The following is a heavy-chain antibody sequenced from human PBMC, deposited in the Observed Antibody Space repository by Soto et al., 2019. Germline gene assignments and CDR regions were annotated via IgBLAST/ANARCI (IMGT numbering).Heavy chain of an antibody. CDR3: ARHTPSVAGTSNYYYYGMDV. Sequence: QLQLQESGPGLVKPSETLSLTCTVSGGSISSSSYYWGWIRQPPGKGLEWIGSIYYSGSTYYNPCLKSRVTISVATSKHQFSLKLSSVTAADTAVYYCARHTPSVAGTSNYYYYGMDVWGKGTTVTVSS. CDR2: IYYSGST. D-gene: IGHD6-19*01. J-gene: IGHJ6*04. V-gene: IGHV4-39*01. CDR1: GGSISSSSYY.